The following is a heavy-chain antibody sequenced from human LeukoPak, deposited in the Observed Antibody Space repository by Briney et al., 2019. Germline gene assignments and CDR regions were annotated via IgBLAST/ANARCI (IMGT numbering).Heavy chain of an antibody. Sequence: SETLSLTCTVSGGSISSGDYYWSWIRQPPGKGLEWIGSIYYSGSTYYNPSLKSRVTISVDTSKNQFSLKLSSVTAADTAVYYCARGARGYCSSTSCYFKDWFDPWGQGTLVTVSS. D-gene: IGHD2-2*01. V-gene: IGHV4-39*07. CDR1: GGSISSGDYY. CDR3: ARGARGYCSSTSCYFKDWFDP. J-gene: IGHJ5*02. CDR2: IYYSGST.